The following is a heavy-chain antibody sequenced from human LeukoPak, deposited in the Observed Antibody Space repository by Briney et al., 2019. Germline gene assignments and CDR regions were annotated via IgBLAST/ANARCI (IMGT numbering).Heavy chain of an antibody. CDR3: ARGPYGVCYYYYYMDV. CDR2: IIPIFGTA. V-gene: IGHV1-69*06. J-gene: IGHJ6*03. CDR1: GGTFSSYA. D-gene: IGHD2-8*01. Sequence: ASVKVSCKASGGTFSSYAISWVRQAPGQGLEWMGGIIPIFGTANYAQKFQGRVTITADKSTSTAYMELSSLRSEDTAVYYCARGPYGVCYYYYYMDVWGKGTTVTVSS.